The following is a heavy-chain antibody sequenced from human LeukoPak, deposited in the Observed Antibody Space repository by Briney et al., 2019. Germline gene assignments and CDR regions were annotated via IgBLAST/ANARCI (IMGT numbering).Heavy chain of an antibody. V-gene: IGHV3-48*01. CDR1: GFTFSSYS. D-gene: IGHD3-10*01. Sequence: GGSLSLSCAASGFTFSSYSMNWVRQAPGKGLEWVSYISSSSSTIYYADSVKGRFTISRDNAKNSLYLQMNSLRAEDTAVYYCARDGGLYSVVLGADYNCFDYWGQGTLVTVPS. CDR2: ISSSSSTI. J-gene: IGHJ4*02. CDR3: ARDGGLYSVVLGADYNCFDY.